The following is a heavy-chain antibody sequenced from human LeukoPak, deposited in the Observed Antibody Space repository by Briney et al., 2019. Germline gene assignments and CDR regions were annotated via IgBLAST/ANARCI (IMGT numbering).Heavy chain of an antibody. D-gene: IGHD6-13*01. J-gene: IGHJ4*02. CDR1: GFTFSSYG. CDR2: ISGSGGST. V-gene: IGHV3-23*01. CDR3: AKRITKLLSSSWYRNTY. Sequence: PGGSLRLSCAASGFTFSSYGMSWVRQAPGKGLEWVSAISGSGGSTYYADSVKGRFTISRDNSKSTLYLQMNSLRAEDTAVYYCAKRITKLLSSSWYRNTYWGQGTLVTVSS.